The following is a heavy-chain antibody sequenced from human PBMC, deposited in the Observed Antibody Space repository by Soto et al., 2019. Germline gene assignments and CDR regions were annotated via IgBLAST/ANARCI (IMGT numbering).Heavy chain of an antibody. V-gene: IGHV4-4*07. J-gene: IGHJ5*02. CDR2: IYSDGTT. Sequence: SETLSLTCTVSGGSISGYYWSWVRQPAGKGLEWVGRIYSDGTTNYSPSLKSRVTMSLDTSKDQFSLHLNSVTAADTAVYYCARGRRYTSSWYWFDPWGQGTLVTVSS. D-gene: IGHD6-13*01. CDR3: ARGRRYTSSWYWFDP. CDR1: GGSISGYY.